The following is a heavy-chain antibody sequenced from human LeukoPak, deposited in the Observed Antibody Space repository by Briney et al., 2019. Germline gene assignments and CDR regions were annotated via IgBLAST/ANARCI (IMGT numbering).Heavy chain of an antibody. CDR2: VSGSGDNT. Sequence: GGSLRLSCAASGLTLSSYAMSWVPQAPGKGLDWVSAVSGSGDNTLYADSVKGRFTISSDNSKNTLYLQMNTLRAEDTAVYYCARDTDPWFGNPGPAFHIWGHGTMVTVSS. CDR1: GLTLSSYA. V-gene: IGHV3-23*01. J-gene: IGHJ3*02. CDR3: ARDTDPWFGNPGPAFHI. D-gene: IGHD3-10*01.